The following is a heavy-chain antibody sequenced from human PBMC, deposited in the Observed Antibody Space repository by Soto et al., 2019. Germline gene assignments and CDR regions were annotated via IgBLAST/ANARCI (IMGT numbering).Heavy chain of an antibody. CDR3: ATGTRPDDAFDS. J-gene: IGHJ3*02. CDR2: IIPILGIA. V-gene: IGHV1-69*02. D-gene: IGHD1-7*01. CDR1: GGTFSSYT. Sequence: ASVKVSCKASGGTFSSYTISWVRQAPGQGLEWMGRIIPILGIANYAQKFQGRVTITADKSTSTAYMELSSLRSEDTAVYYCATGTRPDDAFDSWGQGTMVTFSS.